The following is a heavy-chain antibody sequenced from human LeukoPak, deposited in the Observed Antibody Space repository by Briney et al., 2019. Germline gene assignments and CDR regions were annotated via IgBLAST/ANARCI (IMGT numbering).Heavy chain of an antibody. CDR2: ITNDGSST. Sequence: PGGSLRLSCAASGLTFSSHWMHWVRQAPGKGLVWVSRITNDGSSTTYADSVKGRFTISRGNAKNMLYLQVNSLRAEDTAVYYCATQQGGSPAYWGQGTLVTVSS. CDR1: GLTFSSHW. V-gene: IGHV3-74*01. CDR3: ATQQGGSPAY. J-gene: IGHJ4*02. D-gene: IGHD3-16*01.